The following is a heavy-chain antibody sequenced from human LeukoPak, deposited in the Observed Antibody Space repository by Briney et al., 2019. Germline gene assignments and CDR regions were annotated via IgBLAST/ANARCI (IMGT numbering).Heavy chain of an antibody. CDR3: ARDRDGVAANFDY. V-gene: IGHV1-18*01. J-gene: IGHJ4*02. Sequence: ASVKVSCKASGYTFTSYGISWVRRAPGQGLEWMGWISGYNGYTHYANNHQGRVTMTTDTSTSTAYMELRSLRSDDTAVYYCARDRDGVAANFDYWGQGTLVTVSS. CDR1: GYTFTSYG. D-gene: IGHD5-24*01. CDR2: ISGYNGYT.